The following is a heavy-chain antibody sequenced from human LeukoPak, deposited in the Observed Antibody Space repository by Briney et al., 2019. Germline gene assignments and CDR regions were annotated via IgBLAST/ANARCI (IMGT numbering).Heavy chain of an antibody. D-gene: IGHD3-10*01. CDR3: ARTPGGAGNFFDY. J-gene: IGHJ4*02. V-gene: IGHV3-53*01. Sequence: PGGSLRLSCAASGFTVSSDYMSWVRQAPGKGLEWVSITYSGGSTYYADSVEGRFTISRDNSQNTVYLQMNSLRAGDTAVYYCARTPGGAGNFFDYWGQGTLVTVSS. CDR2: TYSGGST. CDR1: GFTVSSDY.